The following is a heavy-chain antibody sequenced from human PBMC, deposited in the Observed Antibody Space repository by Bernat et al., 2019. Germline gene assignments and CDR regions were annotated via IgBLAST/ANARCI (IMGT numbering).Heavy chain of an antibody. V-gene: IGHV3-23*01. CDR3: AKMAMLVYFDY. D-gene: IGHD3-16*01. J-gene: IGHJ4*02. CDR1: GFTFSSYA. Sequence: EVQLLESGGGLVQPGGSLRLSCAASGFTFSSYAMSWVRQAPGKGLEWVSAISGSGGSTYYADSVKGRFTIARDNSKNTLYLHMTSVRAEDTDVYYCAKMAMLVYFDYWGQGTLVTVAS. CDR2: ISGSGGST.